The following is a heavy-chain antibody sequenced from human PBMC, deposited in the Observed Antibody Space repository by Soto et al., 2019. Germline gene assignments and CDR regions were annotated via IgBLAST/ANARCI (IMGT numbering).Heavy chain of an antibody. V-gene: IGHV1-18*01. D-gene: IGHD2-2*01. J-gene: IGHJ4*02. CDR2: ISAYNGNT. Sequence: ASVKVSCKASGYTFTNYGISWVRQAPGQGLERMGWISAYNGNTNYAQKLQGRVTMTTDTSTSTAYMELRSLRSDDTAVYYCARAPRVRYCSSTSCHQFDYWGQGALVTVSS. CDR1: GYTFTNYG. CDR3: ARAPRVRYCSSTSCHQFDY.